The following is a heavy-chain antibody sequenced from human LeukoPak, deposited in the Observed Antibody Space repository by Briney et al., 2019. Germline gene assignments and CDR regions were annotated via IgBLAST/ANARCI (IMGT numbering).Heavy chain of an antibody. V-gene: IGHV1-2*02. D-gene: IGHD3-10*01. CDR3: ARLVRGVIRPNYFDY. CDR2: INPNSGGT. Sequence: ASVKVSCKASGYTFTGYYMHWVRQAPGQGLEWMGWINPNSGGTNYAQEFQGRVTMTRDTSISTAYMELSRLRSDDTAVYYCARLVRGVIRPNYFDYWGQGTLVTVSS. J-gene: IGHJ4*02. CDR1: GYTFTGYY.